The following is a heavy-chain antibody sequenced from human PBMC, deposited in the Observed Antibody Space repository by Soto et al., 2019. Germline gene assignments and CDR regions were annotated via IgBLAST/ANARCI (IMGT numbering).Heavy chain of an antibody. CDR1: GFTFSNYS. J-gene: IGHJ4*02. CDR3: ARETYYYDTSGYSRVSSFDY. V-gene: IGHV3-21*01. Sequence: EVHLVESGGGLVKPGESLRLSCAVSGFTFSNYSMTWLRQAPGKGLEWVSSISRSGRYMYYADSLKGRFTISRDNAKNSLYLHMNSLRAEDTAVYYCARETYYYDTSGYSRVSSFDYWGQGTLVTVSS. D-gene: IGHD3-22*01. CDR2: ISRSGRYM.